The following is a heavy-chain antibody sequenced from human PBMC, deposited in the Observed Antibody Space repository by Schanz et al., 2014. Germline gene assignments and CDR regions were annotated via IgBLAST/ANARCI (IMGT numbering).Heavy chain of an antibody. Sequence: QVQLVQSGPAVKKPGASMKVSCLASGYSFTEYFLHWVRQAPGQGLEWMGWINPNSGETNYEQKFKGRVTLTSDTSISTAFMELSGLTSEDTAVYYCAKGDGDNPGYWGQGTLVTVSS. J-gene: IGHJ4*02. CDR2: INPNSGET. D-gene: IGHD3-16*01. CDR1: GYSFTEYF. CDR3: AKGDGDNPGY. V-gene: IGHV1-2*02.